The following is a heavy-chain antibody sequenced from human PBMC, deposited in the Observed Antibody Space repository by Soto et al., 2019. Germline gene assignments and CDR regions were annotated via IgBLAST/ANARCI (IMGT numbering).Heavy chain of an antibody. J-gene: IGHJ6*02. Sequence: QAQLVESGGGGVLPGRSRRLSGVASGFDFNTYGMHWVRQAPGKGLEWVALIWYDGSNKEYGDSVKGRFTVSRDNSRNTVYLQMNGVRAEDTAVYYCARHFYPSGGDHGLDVWGQGTTVTVSS. CDR2: IWYDGSNK. CDR3: ARHFYPSGGDHGLDV. D-gene: IGHD6-19*01. CDR1: GFDFNTYG. V-gene: IGHV3-33*01.